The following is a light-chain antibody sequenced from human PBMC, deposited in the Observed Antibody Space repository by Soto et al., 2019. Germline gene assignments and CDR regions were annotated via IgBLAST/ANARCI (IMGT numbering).Light chain of an antibody. CDR3: QSYDSSLSASYV. V-gene: IGLV1-40*01. Sequence: QSVLTQPPSVSGAPGQRVTISCTGSSSNIGAGYEVHWYQHLPGKAPKLLIYGNTNRPSGVPERFSGSKSGTSASLAITGLQAEDEADDYCQSYDSSLSASYVFGGGTKLTVL. CDR2: GNT. CDR1: SSNIGAGYE. J-gene: IGLJ1*01.